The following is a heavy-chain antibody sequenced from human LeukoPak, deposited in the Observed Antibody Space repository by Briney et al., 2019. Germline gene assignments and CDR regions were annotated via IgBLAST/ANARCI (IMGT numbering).Heavy chain of an antibody. Sequence: SQSLSLTCAISGDSVSTNSATWTWLRQSPSRGLEWLGRTYYRSKWYNDYAVSMKSRITINPDTSKNQFSLQLNSVTPEDTAVYYCARLVGASWFDSWGQGTLVTVSS. D-gene: IGHD1-26*01. CDR3: ARLVGASWFDS. J-gene: IGHJ5*01. V-gene: IGHV6-1*01. CDR1: GDSVSTNSAT. CDR2: TYYRSKWYN.